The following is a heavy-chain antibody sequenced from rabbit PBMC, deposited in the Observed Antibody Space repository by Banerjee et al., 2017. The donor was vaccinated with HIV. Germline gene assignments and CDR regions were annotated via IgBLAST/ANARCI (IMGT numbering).Heavy chain of an antibody. CDR3: ARHETGTSGWNFNL. CDR2: INTSSGNT. D-gene: IGHD1-1*01. J-gene: IGHJ4*01. Sequence: QEQLVESGGGLVQPEGSLTLTCTASGFSYMCWVRQAPGKGLEWIACINTSSGNTVYASWAKGRFTISKTSSTTVTLQMTSLTAANTATYFCARHETGTSGWNFNLWGPGTLVTVS. V-gene: IGHV1S45*01. CDR1: GFSY.